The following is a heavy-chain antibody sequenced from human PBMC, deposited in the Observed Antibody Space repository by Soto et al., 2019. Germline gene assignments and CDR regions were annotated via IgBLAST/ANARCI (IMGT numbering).Heavy chain of an antibody. CDR3: ARLGGHNDFDY. D-gene: IGHD2-15*01. CDR2: TYYRSKWYN. Sequence: SQTVSITCDSSGSSVSSNIAAWNCIRQSPSRGLEWLGRTYYRSKWYNDYAVSVKSRITINPDTSKNQFSLQLNSVTPEDTALYYCARLGGHNDFDYWGQGTMVTVSS. CDR1: GSSVSSNIAA. V-gene: IGHV6-1*01. J-gene: IGHJ4*02.